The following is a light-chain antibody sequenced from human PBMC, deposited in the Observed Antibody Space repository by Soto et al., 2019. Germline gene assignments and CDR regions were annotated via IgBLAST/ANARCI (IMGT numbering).Light chain of an antibody. Sequence: DIQMTQSPSTLSASVGDRVIITCRASQSISSWSAWYQQKPGKAPDLLIYRASTLKTGIPSRFSGSGSGTEFTLTISSLQPDDFATYYCQQYDRASWTFGPGTKVEIK. CDR2: RAS. CDR3: QQYDRASWT. V-gene: IGKV1-5*03. CDR1: QSISSW. J-gene: IGKJ1*01.